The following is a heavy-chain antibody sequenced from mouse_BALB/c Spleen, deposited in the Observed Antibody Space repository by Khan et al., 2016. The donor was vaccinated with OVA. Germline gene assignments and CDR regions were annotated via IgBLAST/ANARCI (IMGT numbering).Heavy chain of an antibody. CDR2: IRYSDVP. J-gene: IGHJ2*01. CDR1: GYSINSGYA. CDR3: ARGNYYGYYFDD. D-gene: IGHD1-1*01. Sequence: EVQLQQSGPGLVKPSQSLSLTCTVTGYSINSGYAWNWIRQFPGNKLEWMGYIRYSDVPTYNPSPKSRISITRDTSKNPIFLKLNYLTTEDTATDYCARGNYYGYYFDDWGQGTTLTVSS. V-gene: IGHV3-2*02.